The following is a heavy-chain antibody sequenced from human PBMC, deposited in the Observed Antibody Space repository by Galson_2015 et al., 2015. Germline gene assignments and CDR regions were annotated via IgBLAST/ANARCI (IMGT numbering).Heavy chain of an antibody. CDR2: ISGSGGST. D-gene: IGHD3-10*01. J-gene: IGHJ6*02. CDR3: AKENGIRKVRGLLQYTIYYGMDV. Sequence: SLRLSCAASGFTFSSYAMSWVRQAPGKGLEWVSAISGSGGSTYYADSVKGRFTISRDNSKNTLYLQMNSLRAEDTAVYYCAKENGIRKVRGLLQYTIYYGMDVWGQGTTVTVSS. CDR1: GFTFSSYA. V-gene: IGHV3-23*01.